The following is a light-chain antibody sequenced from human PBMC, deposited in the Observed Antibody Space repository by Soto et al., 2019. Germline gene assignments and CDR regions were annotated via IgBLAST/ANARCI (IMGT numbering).Light chain of an antibody. J-gene: IGLJ1*01. V-gene: IGLV2-11*01. CDR3: CSYAGSYTYV. CDR1: SCDVGGYNY. Sequence: QSARTVPRWVSGTPGQSVTISCTGTSCDVGGYNYVSWYQQHPGKAPKLMIYDVSKRPSGVPDRFSGSKSGNTASLTISGLQAEDEADYYCCSYAGSYTYVFGTGTKVTV. CDR2: DVS.